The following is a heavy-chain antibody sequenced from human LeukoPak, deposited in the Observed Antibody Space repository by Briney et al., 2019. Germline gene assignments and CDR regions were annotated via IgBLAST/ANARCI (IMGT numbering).Heavy chain of an antibody. CDR3: ARRVGFYGSGSLNYFDP. CDR2: VFRTGTT. CDR1: GGSFSGYY. Sequence: SETLSLTCAVYGGSFSGYYWSWIRQPPGKGLEWIGSVFRTGTTYYSASLKSRVSISVDTSKNDFALKLASVTAADTAMYFCARRVGFYGSGSLNYFDPWGQGILVSVSS. V-gene: IGHV4-34*12. D-gene: IGHD3-10*01. J-gene: IGHJ5*01.